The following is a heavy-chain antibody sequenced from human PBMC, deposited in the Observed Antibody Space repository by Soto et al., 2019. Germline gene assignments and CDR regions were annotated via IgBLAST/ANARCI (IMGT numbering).Heavy chain of an antibody. CDR1: GYTFTSYD. CDR2: MNPNSGNT. J-gene: IGHJ6*02. D-gene: IGHD3-22*01. Sequence: QVQLVQSGAEVKKPGASVKVSCKASGYTFTSYDINWVRQATGQGLEWMGWMNPNSGNTGYAQKFQGRVTMTRNTSISTAYMELSSLRSEDTAVYYCARGIDQKYYYSYGMDVWGQGTTVTVSS. V-gene: IGHV1-8*01. CDR3: ARGIDQKYYYSYGMDV.